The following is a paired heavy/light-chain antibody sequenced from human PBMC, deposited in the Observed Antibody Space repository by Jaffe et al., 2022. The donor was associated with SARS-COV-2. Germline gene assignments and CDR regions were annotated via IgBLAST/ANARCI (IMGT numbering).Heavy chain of an antibody. Sequence: QVQLVESGGGVVQPGRSLRLSCAASGFTFSNFGMHWVRQAPGKGLEWVAVISHDGSNKYYADSVKGRFTISRDNSKNTLYLQMNTLRAEDTAVYYCAKDFDSSSWFGWGGDYYYGMDVWGQGTTVTVSS. D-gene: IGHD6-13*01. CDR3: AKDFDSSSWFGWGGDYYYGMDV. CDR1: GFTFSNFG. V-gene: IGHV3-30*18. CDR2: ISHDGSNK. J-gene: IGHJ6*02.
Light chain of an antibody. CDR1: QSVSSSY. CDR3: QQYGSSPPRLT. Sequence: EIVLTQSPGTLSLSPGERATLSCRASQSVSSSYLAWYQQKPGQAPRLLIYGASSRAIGIPDRFSGSGSGTDFTLTISRLEPEDFAVYYCQQYGSSPPRLTFGGGTKVEIK. CDR2: GAS. V-gene: IGKV3-20*01. J-gene: IGKJ4*01.